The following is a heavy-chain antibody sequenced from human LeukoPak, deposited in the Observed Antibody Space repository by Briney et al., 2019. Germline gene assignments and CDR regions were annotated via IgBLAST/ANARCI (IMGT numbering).Heavy chain of an antibody. J-gene: IGHJ6*03. D-gene: IGHD2-2*01. CDR2: IYTSGST. V-gene: IGHV4-4*07. CDR1: GGSISSYY. Sequence: SETLSLTCTVSGGSISSYYWSWIRQPAGKGLEWIGRIYTSGSTNYNPSLKSRVTMSVDTSKNQFSLKLSSVTAADTAVYYCARGYCSSISCYSPDYYYMDVWGKGTTVTVSS. CDR3: ARGYCSSISCYSPDYYYMDV.